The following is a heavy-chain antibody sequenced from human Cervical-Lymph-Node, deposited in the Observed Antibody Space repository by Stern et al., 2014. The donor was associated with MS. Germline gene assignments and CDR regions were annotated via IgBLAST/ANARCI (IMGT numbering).Heavy chain of an antibody. CDR2: IFANDEK. V-gene: IGHV2-26*01. D-gene: IGHD1-1*01. Sequence: QVTLKESGPVLVKPTETLTLTCTVSGFSLSNARMGVSWIRQPPGKALEXLAHIFANDEKSYSTSLKSRLTISKDTSKSQVVLTMTNMDPVDTATYYCARISNYYYYYYGMDVWGQGTTVTVSS. CDR1: GFSLSNARMG. CDR3: ARISNYYYYYYGMDV. J-gene: IGHJ6*02.